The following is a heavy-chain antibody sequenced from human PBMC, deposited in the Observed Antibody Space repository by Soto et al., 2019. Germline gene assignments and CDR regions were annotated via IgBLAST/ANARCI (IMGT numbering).Heavy chain of an antibody. D-gene: IGHD2-21*02. V-gene: IGHV1-69*01. J-gene: IGHJ4*02. CDR1: GGTFSSYA. CDR2: IIPIFGTA. CDR3: ERALVGGTAPLFDY. Sequence: QVQLVQSGAEVKKPGSSVKVSCKSSGGTFSSYAISWVRQAPGQGLEWMGGIIPIFGTANYAQKFQGRVTINADESTSTAYMELSSLRSEDTAVYYCERALVGGTAPLFDYWGQGNLVNVSS.